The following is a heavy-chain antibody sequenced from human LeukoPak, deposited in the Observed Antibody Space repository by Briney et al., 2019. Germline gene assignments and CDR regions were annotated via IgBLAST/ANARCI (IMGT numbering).Heavy chain of an antibody. D-gene: IGHD2/OR15-2a*01. V-gene: IGHV3-11*01. CDR1: GFSFSDSY. CDR2: IKSSDTST. CDR3: ARRGNMSSHAFDI. J-gene: IGHJ3*02. Sequence: GGSLRLSCAASGFSFSDSYMSWIRQAPGQGLEWLSYIKSSDTSTFYADSVKGRFTVSRDNAKNSLYLQMNSLRAEDTAVYYCARRGNMSSHAFDIWGQGAVVTVSS.